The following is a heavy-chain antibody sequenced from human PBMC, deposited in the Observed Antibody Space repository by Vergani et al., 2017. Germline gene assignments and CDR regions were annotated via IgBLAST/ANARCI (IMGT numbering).Heavy chain of an antibody. CDR3: ARARTAMFYYYYYGMDV. V-gene: IGHV3-53*01. CDR2: IYSGGST. J-gene: IGHJ6*02. D-gene: IGHD5-18*01. CDR1: GFTVSSNY. Sequence: EVQLVESGGGLIQPGGSLRLSCAASGFTVSSNYMSWVRQAPGKGLEWVSVIYSGGSTYYADSVKGRFTISRDKSKNTLYLQMNSLRAEDTAVYYCARARTAMFYYYYYGMDVWGQGTTVTVSS.